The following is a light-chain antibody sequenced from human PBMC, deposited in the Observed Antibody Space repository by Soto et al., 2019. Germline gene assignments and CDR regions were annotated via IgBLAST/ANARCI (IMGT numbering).Light chain of an antibody. J-gene: IGLJ2*01. CDR2: EDS. CDR3: QSVDGKYVV. V-gene: IGLV6-57*04. Sequence: NFMLTQPHSVSESPGQTVTISCTRRSGSIASDYVQWYQQRPGSAPINVIFEDSQRPSGVPDRFSGSIDSSSNSASLTISRLTTEDAADYYCQSVDGKYVVFGGGTKVTVL. CDR1: SGSIASDY.